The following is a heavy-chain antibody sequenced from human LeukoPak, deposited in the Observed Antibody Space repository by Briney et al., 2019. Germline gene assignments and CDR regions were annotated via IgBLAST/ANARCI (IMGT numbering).Heavy chain of an antibody. V-gene: IGHV4-30-4*01. CDR1: GGSISSGDYY. CDR3: AVGGGATSPAFDY. CDR2: IYYSGST. Sequence: PSETLSLTCTVSGGSISSGDYYWSWIRQPPGKGLEWIGYIYYSGSTYYNPSLKSRVTISVDRSKNQFSLKLSSVTAADTAVYYCAVGGGATSPAFDYWGQGTLVTVSS. J-gene: IGHJ4*02. D-gene: IGHD1-26*01.